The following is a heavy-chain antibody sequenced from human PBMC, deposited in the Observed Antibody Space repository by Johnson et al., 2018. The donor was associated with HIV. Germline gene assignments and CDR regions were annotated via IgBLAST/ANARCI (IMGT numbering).Heavy chain of an antibody. CDR1: GFTFSSSW. D-gene: IGHD2-15*01. J-gene: IGHJ3*02. V-gene: IGHV3-7*05. CDR2: IKQDGSQQ. Sequence: VQLVESGGGLVQPGGSLRLSCAASGFTFSSSWMNWVRQAPGKRLEWVANIKQDGSQQSYVDSVKGRFTISRDNAKTSLYLQMDSLRAEDTAVYYCARSYCSGGSCRIHDAFDIWGQGTMVTVSS. CDR3: ARSYCSGGSCRIHDAFDI.